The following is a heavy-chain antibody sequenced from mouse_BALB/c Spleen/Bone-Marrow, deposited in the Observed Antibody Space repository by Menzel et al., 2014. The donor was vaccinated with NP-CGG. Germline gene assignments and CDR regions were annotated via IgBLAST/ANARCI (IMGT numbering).Heavy chain of an antibody. J-gene: IGHJ4*01. V-gene: IGHV1-7*01. CDR1: GYNFISYW. Sequence: QVHVKQSGDELAKPGASVKMSCKASGYNFISYWMHWVKQRPGQGQEWIGYINPSTGYTEYNQKFKDKATLTADKSSSKAYMQLSSLTSEDSAVYYCARNYDYDGGYYAMDYWGQGTSVTVSS. D-gene: IGHD2-4*01. CDR2: INPSTGYT. CDR3: ARNYDYDGGYYAMDY.